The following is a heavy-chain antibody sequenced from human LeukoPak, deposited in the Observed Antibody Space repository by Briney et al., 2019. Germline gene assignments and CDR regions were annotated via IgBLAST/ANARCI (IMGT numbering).Heavy chain of an antibody. D-gene: IGHD1-26*01. J-gene: IGHJ6*02. CDR3: AKGRVGANGYYYYGMDV. CDR2: TSYDGSNK. Sequence: GGSLRLSCAATGFTFSSFSMHWVRQAPGRGLEWVAVTSYDGSNKYYADSVKGRFTISRDNSKNTLYLQMNSLRTEDTAVYYCAKGRVGANGYYYYGMDVWGQGTTVTVSS. V-gene: IGHV3-30*18. CDR1: GFTFSSFS.